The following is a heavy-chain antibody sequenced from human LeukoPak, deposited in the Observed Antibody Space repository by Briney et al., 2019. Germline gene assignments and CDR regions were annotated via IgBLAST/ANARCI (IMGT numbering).Heavy chain of an antibody. CDR1: GGPFSGYY. D-gene: IGHD2-15*01. Sequence: SETLSLTCVIYGGPFSGYYWSWIRQPPKKGLEWIGEINHSGSTSYNPSLKSRVTISGDASKNQFSLKLSSVTAADTAVYYCARDIAIPWFYEWGQGTLVTVSS. CDR3: ARDIAIPWFYE. CDR2: INHSGST. J-gene: IGHJ5*02. V-gene: IGHV4-34*01.